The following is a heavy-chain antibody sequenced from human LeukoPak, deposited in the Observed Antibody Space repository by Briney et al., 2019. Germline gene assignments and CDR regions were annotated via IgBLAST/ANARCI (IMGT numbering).Heavy chain of an antibody. J-gene: IGHJ4*02. Sequence: GGSLRLSCAASGFTFDDYAMHWVRQAPGKGLEWVSGISWNSGSIGYADSVKGRFTISRDNAKNSLYLQMYSLRAEDTAVYYCARGGGLYYYDNSGYNSWGQGTLVTVSS. CDR2: ISWNSGSI. CDR1: GFTFDDYA. CDR3: ARGGGLYYYDNSGYNS. D-gene: IGHD3-22*01. V-gene: IGHV3-9*01.